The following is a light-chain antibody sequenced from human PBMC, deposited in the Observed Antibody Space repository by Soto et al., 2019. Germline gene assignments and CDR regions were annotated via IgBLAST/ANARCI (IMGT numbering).Light chain of an antibody. V-gene: IGLV2-11*01. Sequence: QSALTQPRSVSGSPGQSVTISCTGTTGDVGAYNFVSWYQLYPGKAPKLMIYDASKRPSGVPDRFSASKSGNTASLTISGLQGEDGGGYPCCSFAGSFPWVFGGGTKLTVL. CDR3: CSFAGSFPWV. J-gene: IGLJ3*02. CDR1: TGDVGAYNF. CDR2: DAS.